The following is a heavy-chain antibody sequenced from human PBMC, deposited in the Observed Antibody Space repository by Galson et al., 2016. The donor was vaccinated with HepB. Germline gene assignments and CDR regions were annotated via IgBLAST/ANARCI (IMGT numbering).Heavy chain of an antibody. CDR1: DGPFSGNY. CDR2: INYNGVA. V-gene: IGHV4-34*01. Sequence: SETLSLTCAVYDGPFSGNYWSWIRQPPGRGLEWIGEINYNGVATYNPSLKSRVTISVDTSKNQFSPNLNSVTAADTAVYYCARGPNYDFWSGYRGFSFDIWGQGTLVAVSS. D-gene: IGHD3-3*01. J-gene: IGHJ4*02. CDR3: ARGPNYDFWSGYRGFSFDI.